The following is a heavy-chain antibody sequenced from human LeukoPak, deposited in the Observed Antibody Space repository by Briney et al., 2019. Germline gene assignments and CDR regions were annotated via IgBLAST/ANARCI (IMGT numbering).Heavy chain of an antibody. J-gene: IGHJ4*02. Sequence: GGSLRLSCAASGFTVSSNYMSWARQAPGKGLEWVSVIYSGGSTYYADSVKGRFTISRDNSKNTLYLQMNSLRAEDTAVYYCAREAPSGYDYLDYWGQGTLVTASS. D-gene: IGHD5-12*01. CDR2: IYSGGST. CDR1: GFTVSSNY. V-gene: IGHV3-53*01. CDR3: AREAPSGYDYLDY.